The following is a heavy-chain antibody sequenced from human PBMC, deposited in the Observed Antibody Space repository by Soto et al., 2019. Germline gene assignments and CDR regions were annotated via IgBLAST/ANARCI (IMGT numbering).Heavy chain of an antibody. CDR1: GGSFSGYY. CDR3: ARGDYDFWSGYYTGRWFDP. CDR2: INHSGST. D-gene: IGHD3-3*01. Sequence: PSETLSLTCAVYGGSFSGYYWSWIRQPPGKGLEWIGEINHSGSTNYNPSLKSRVTISVDTSKNQFSLKLSSVTAADTAVYYCARGDYDFWSGYYTGRWFDPWGQGILVTVSS. J-gene: IGHJ5*02. V-gene: IGHV4-34*01.